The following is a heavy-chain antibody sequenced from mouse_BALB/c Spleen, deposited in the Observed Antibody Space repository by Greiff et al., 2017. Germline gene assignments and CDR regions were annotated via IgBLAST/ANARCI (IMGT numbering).Heavy chain of an antibody. D-gene: IGHD2-3*01. CDR3: ARRDDGYYGGFAY. CDR1: GFTFSSYG. CDR2: ISSGGSYT. Sequence: DVKLVESGGDLVKPGGSLKLSCAASGFTFSSYGMSWVRQTPDKRLEWVATISSGGSYTYYPDSVKGRFTISRDNAKNTLYLQMSSLKSEDTAMYYCARRDDGYYGGFAYWGQGTLVTVSA. J-gene: IGHJ3*01. V-gene: IGHV5-6*02.